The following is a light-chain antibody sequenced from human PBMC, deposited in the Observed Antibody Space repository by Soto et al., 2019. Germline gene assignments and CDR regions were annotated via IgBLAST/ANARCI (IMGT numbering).Light chain of an antibody. V-gene: IGKV4-1*01. J-gene: IGKJ3*01. Sequence: DIVMTQSPDSLAVSLGERATINCRSSQSVLYSSNSRNYLAWYQKKPRHPPKLLIYWASTRESGVPDRFSGSGSATDFTLIINSVQPEDVAVYYCQQYYNNPFTFGPGTIVEIK. CDR3: QQYYNNPFT. CDR1: QSVLYSSNSRNY. CDR2: WAS.